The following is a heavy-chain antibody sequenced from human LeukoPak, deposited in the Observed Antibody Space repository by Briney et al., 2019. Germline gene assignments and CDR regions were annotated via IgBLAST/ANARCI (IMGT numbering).Heavy chain of an antibody. CDR3: ARGRGNSAHNWFDP. J-gene: IGHJ5*02. D-gene: IGHD4-23*01. Sequence: PSETLSLTCAVYGGSFSGYYWSWIRQPPGKGLEWIGEINHSGSTNFNPSLKSRVTISVDTSKNQFSLKLSSVTAADTAVYYCARGRGNSAHNWFDPWGQGTLVTVSS. V-gene: IGHV4-34*01. CDR2: INHSGST. CDR1: GGSFSGYY.